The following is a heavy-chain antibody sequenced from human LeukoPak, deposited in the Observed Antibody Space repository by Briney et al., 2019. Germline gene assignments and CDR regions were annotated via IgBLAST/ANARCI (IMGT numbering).Heavy chain of an antibody. CDR2: IRYDGSNK. V-gene: IGHV3-30*02. J-gene: IGHJ4*02. Sequence: PGGSLRLSCAASGFTFSNYGMHWVRQAPGKGLEWAAFIRYDGSNKYYADSVKGRFTISRDNSKNTLYLQMNSLRAEDTAVYYCAKAGSSGWNWGLIDYWGRGTLVTVSS. CDR1: GFTFSNYG. D-gene: IGHD6-19*01. CDR3: AKAGSSGWNWGLIDY.